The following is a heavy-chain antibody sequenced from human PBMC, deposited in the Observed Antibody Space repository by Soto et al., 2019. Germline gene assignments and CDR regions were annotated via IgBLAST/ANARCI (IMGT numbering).Heavy chain of an antibody. CDR2: ISSSSSTI. Sequence: ESLRLSCAASGFTFSSYSMNWVRQAPGKGLEWVSYISSSSSTIYYADSVKGRFTISRDNAKNSLYLQMNSLRDEDTAVYYCARDGRGSSWYGAPFDYWGQGTLVTVSS. J-gene: IGHJ4*02. V-gene: IGHV3-48*02. CDR1: GFTFSSYS. CDR3: ARDGRGSSWYGAPFDY. D-gene: IGHD6-13*01.